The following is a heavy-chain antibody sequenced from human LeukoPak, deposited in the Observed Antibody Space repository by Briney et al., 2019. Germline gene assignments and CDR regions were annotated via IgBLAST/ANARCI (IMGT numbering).Heavy chain of an antibody. CDR3: ARYCSSTSCPFDY. J-gene: IGHJ4*02. CDR2: IYYSGST. V-gene: IGHV4-59*08. D-gene: IGHD2-2*01. CDR1: GGSMSNYY. Sequence: SETLSLTCTVSGGSMSNYYWSWIRQPPGKGLEWIGYIYYSGSTNYNPSLKSRVTISVDTSKNQFSLKLSSVTAADTAVYYCARYCSSTSCPFDYWGQGTLVTVSS.